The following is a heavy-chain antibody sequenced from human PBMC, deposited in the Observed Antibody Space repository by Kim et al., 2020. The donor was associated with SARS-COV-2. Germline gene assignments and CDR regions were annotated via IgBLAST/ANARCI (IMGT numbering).Heavy chain of an antibody. CDR3: ARAYHYGDYPTFDY. CDR1: GFTVSSNY. D-gene: IGHD4-17*01. V-gene: IGHV3-66*02. Sequence: GGSLRLSCAASGFTVSSNYMSWVRQAPGKGLEWVSVIYSGGSTYYADSVKGRFTISRDKSKNTLYLQMNSLRAEDTAVYYCARAYHYGDYPTFDYWGQGTLVTVSS. CDR2: IYSGGST. J-gene: IGHJ4*02.